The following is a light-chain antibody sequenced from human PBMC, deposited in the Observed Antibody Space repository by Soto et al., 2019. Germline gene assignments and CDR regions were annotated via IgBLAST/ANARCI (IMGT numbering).Light chain of an antibody. CDR3: SSYTSKSSLI. J-gene: IGLJ2*01. CDR1: MRDVGAYNL. Sequence: QSALTQPASVSESPGQSITISCAGTMRDVGAYNLVSWYQRHPGRAPQLIIYEVRNRPSGISFRFSGSKSGNTASLTISGLQAEDEADYYCSSYTSKSSLIFGGGTKLTVL. V-gene: IGLV2-14*01. CDR2: EVR.